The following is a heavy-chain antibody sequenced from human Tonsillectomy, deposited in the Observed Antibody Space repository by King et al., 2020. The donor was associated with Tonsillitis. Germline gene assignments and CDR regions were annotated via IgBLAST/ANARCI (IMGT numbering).Heavy chain of an antibody. Sequence: FTLKESGPTLVKPTQPLTLTCTFSGFSLNTGGVGVGWIRQPPGKALEWLALIYWDDAKRYSPSLKSRLTITKDTSKNQVVLTMTNMDPVDTATYYCAHRHPYNWNYANWFDPWGQGTLVTVSS. J-gene: IGHJ5*02. CDR3: AHRHPYNWNYANWFDP. CDR2: IYWDDAK. D-gene: IGHD1-7*01. CDR1: GFSLNTGGVG. V-gene: IGHV2-5*02.